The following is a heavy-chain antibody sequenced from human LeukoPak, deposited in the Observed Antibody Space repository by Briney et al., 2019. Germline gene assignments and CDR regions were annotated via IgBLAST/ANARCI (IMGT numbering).Heavy chain of an antibody. Sequence: EASVKVSCKASGGTFSSYAISWVRQAPGQGLEWMGGIIPIFGTANYAQKFQGRVTITADESTSTAYMELSSLRSEDTAVYYCARDARRRYCSSTSCYWGWFDPWGQGTLVTVSS. CDR2: IIPIFGTA. V-gene: IGHV1-69*13. J-gene: IGHJ5*02. CDR1: GGTFSSYA. CDR3: ARDARRRYCSSTSCYWGWFDP. D-gene: IGHD2-2*01.